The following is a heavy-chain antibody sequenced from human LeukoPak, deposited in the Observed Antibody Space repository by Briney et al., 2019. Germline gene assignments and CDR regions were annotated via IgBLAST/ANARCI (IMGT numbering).Heavy chain of an antibody. CDR3: ASSSRRYDFWSGYSS. D-gene: IGHD3-3*01. CDR2: IYTSGST. Sequence: TLSLTCTVSGGSISSGSYYWSWIRQPAGKGLEWIGRIYTSGSTNYNPSLKSRVTISVDTSKTQFSLKLSSVTAADTAVYYCASSSRRYDFWSGYSSWGQGTLVTVSS. J-gene: IGHJ4*02. V-gene: IGHV4-61*02. CDR1: GGSISSGSYY.